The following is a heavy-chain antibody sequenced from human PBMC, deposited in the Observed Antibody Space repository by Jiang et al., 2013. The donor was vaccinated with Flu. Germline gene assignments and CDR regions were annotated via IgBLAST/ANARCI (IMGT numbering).Heavy chain of an antibody. CDR1: GFTFSSYG. Sequence: SCAASGFTFSSYGMHWVRQAPGKGLEWVAVISYDGSNRYNADSVKGRFTISRDNSKNTLYLQMNSLRAEDTAVYYCAKGRSRSNRGYYGMDVWGQGTTVTVSS. V-gene: IGHV3-30*18. CDR3: AKGRSRSNRGYYGMDV. J-gene: IGHJ6*02. CDR2: ISYDGSNR. D-gene: IGHD1-26*01.